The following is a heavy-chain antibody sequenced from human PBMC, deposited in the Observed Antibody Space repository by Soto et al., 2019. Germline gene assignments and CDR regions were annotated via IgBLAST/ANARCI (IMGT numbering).Heavy chain of an antibody. CDR3: ARAGSHDEGWLYYGMDV. CDR1: GYTFTSYG. J-gene: IGHJ6*02. D-gene: IGHD3-10*01. CDR2: ISAYNGNT. V-gene: IGHV1-18*01. Sequence: QVQLVQSGAEVKKPGASVKVSCKASGYTFTSYGISWVRQAPGQGLEWMGWISAYNGNTNYAQKLQGRVTMTTDTYTRTAYMEMRSLRSDDTAVYYCARAGSHDEGWLYYGMDVWGQGTTVTVSS.